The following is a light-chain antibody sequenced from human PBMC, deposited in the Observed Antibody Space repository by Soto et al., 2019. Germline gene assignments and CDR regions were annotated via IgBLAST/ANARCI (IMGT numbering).Light chain of an antibody. CDR3: QVWDSSSDHVV. V-gene: IGLV3-21*04. J-gene: IGLJ2*01. Sequence: SYELTQPPSVSVAPGKTARITCGGNNIGSKSVHWYQQWPGQAPVVVIYYDSDRPSGIPERLSGSNSGDTATLTISRVEAGDEADYYCQVWDSSSDHVVFGGGTQLTVL. CDR1: NIGSKS. CDR2: YDS.